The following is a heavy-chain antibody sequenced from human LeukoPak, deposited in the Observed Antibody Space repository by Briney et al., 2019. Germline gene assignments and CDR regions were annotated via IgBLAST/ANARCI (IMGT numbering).Heavy chain of an antibody. CDR1: GFTFSSHS. CDR3: AREGGYHDSSGYYHSYYFDY. J-gene: IGHJ4*02. CDR2: ISSSSTI. Sequence: PGGSLRLSCAASGFTFSSHSMNWVRQAPGKGLEWVSYISSSSTIYYADSVKGRFTISRDNAKNSLYLQMNSLRAEDTAVYYCAREGGYHDSSGYYHSYYFDYWGQGTLVTVSS. V-gene: IGHV3-48*01. D-gene: IGHD3-22*01.